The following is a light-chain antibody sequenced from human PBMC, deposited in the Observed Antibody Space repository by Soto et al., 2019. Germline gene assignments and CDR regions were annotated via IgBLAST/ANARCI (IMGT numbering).Light chain of an antibody. CDR1: QSVSNN. J-gene: IGKJ1*01. CDR3: QQYNNWPLS. Sequence: EIVLTQSPGTLSLSPGESATLSCRASQSVSNNYLAWYQQKPGQAPRLLIYGASNRATGIPARFSGSGSGTEFTLTISSLQSEDFAVYYCQQYNNWPLSFGQGTKVDIK. CDR2: GAS. V-gene: IGKV3D-15*01.